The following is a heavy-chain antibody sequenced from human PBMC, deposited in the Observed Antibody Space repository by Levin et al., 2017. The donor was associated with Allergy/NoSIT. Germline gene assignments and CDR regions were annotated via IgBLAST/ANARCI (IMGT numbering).Heavy chain of an antibody. J-gene: IGHJ4*02. CDR3: ARDRYSSSWYEMDY. Sequence: GESLKISCAASGFTFSSYWMSWVRQAPGKGLEWVANIKQDGSEKYYVDSVKGRFTISRDNAKNSLYLQMNSLRAEDTAVYYCARDRYSSSWYEMDYWGQGTLVTVSS. D-gene: IGHD6-13*01. V-gene: IGHV3-7*01. CDR1: GFTFSSYW. CDR2: IKQDGSEK.